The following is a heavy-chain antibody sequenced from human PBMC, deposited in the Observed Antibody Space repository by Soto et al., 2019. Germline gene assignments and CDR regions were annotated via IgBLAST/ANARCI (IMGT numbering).Heavy chain of an antibody. CDR2: ISYDGSNK. J-gene: IGHJ4*02. D-gene: IGHD1-20*01. V-gene: IGHV3-30*18. Sequence: LRLSCAASGFTFSSYGMHWVRQAPGKGLEWVAVISYDGSNKYYADSVKGRFTISRDNSKNTLYLQMNSLRAEDTAVYYCAKGPITGTTRYFDYWGQGTLVTVSS. CDR1: GFTFSSYG. CDR3: AKGPITGTTRYFDY.